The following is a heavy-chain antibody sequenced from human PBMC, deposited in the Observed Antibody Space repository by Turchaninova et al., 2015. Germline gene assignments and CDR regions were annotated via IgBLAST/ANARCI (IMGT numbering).Heavy chain of an antibody. CDR1: GFDFSNYG. D-gene: IGHD3-10*01. Sequence: QVQLVESGGGVVQPGRSLRLSCAGSGFDFSNYGVHWVRQVPGKGLEGVEVISSDGSRKKYVDAGKCRFTISRDSSKNTLYLQMNSLRPEDTAVYYCAGYYNSGSPEYWGQGTLVTVSS. CDR3: AGYYNSGSPEY. V-gene: IGHV3-30*03. J-gene: IGHJ4*02. CDR2: ISSDGSRK.